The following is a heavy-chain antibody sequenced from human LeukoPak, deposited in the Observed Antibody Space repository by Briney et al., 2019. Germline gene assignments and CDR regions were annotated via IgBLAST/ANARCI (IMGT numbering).Heavy chain of an antibody. D-gene: IGHD4-17*01. CDR2: ISSSSSYI. CDR3: ARDLTTVTTGYFQH. CDR1: GFTFSSYS. Sequence: GGSLRLSCAASGFTFSSYSMNWVRQAPGKGLEWVSSISSSSSYIYHVDSVKGRFTISRDNAKNSLYLQMNSLRAEDTAVYYCARDLTTVTTGYFQHWGQGTLVTVSS. V-gene: IGHV3-21*01. J-gene: IGHJ1*01.